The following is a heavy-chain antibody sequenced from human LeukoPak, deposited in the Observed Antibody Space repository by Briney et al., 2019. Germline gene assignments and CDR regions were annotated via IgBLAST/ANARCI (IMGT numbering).Heavy chain of an antibody. CDR2: INSDGTKT. V-gene: IGHV3-74*01. J-gene: IGHJ4*02. Sequence: GGSLRLSCAASGSTFRSYEMLWVRLTPGKGLTWVSRINSDGTKTDYADSVKGRFTISRDNGKNTLYLQMNSLRAEDTAIYYCASLDPFDYWGQGTLVTVSS. CDR3: ASLDPFDY. CDR1: GSTFRSYE.